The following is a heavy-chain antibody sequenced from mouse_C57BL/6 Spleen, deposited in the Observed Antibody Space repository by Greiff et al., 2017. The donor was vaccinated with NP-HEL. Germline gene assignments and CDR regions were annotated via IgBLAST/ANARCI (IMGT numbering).Heavy chain of an antibody. D-gene: IGHD2-4*01. V-gene: IGHV5-4*03. Sequence: DVKLVESGGGLVKPGGSLKLSCAASGFTFSSYAMSWVRQTPEKRLAWVATISDGGSYTYYPDNVKGRFTISRDNAKNNLYLQMSHLKSEDTAMYYCARGNYDYDEGNWYFDVWGTGTTVTVSS. CDR1: GFTFSSYA. CDR2: ISDGGSYT. J-gene: IGHJ1*03. CDR3: ARGNYDYDEGNWYFDV.